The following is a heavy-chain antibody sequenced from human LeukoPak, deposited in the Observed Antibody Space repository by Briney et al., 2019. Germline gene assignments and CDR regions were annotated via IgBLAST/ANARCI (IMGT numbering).Heavy chain of an antibody. V-gene: IGHV4-4*07. J-gene: IGHJ5*02. CDR2: ISASGST. CDR3: ATDISWFDP. Sequence: PSETLSLTCTVSGGSISSYYWSWIRQPAGKGLEWIGRISASGSTNYAPSLRSRVTMSVDTSTNQFSLKLSSVTAADTAVSYCATDISWFDPWGRGTLVTVSS. CDR1: GGSISSYY.